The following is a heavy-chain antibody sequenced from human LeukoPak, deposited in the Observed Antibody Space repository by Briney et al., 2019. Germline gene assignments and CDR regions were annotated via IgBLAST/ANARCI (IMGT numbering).Heavy chain of an antibody. CDR3: ARLGGFYDSSGYDNWFDP. J-gene: IGHJ5*02. CDR2: ISAYNGNT. V-gene: IGHV1-18*01. D-gene: IGHD3-22*01. Sequence: GASVKVSRKASGYTFTSYGISWVRQAPGQGLEWMGWISAYNGNTNYAQKLQGRVTMTTDTSTSTAYMELRSLRSDDTAVYYCARLGGFYDSSGYDNWFDPWGQGTLVTVSS. CDR1: GYTFTSYG.